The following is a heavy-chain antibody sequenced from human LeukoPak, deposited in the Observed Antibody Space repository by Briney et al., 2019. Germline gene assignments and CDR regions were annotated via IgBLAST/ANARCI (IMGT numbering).Heavy chain of an antibody. CDR2: IYYSGST. D-gene: IGHD1-26*01. J-gene: IGHJ4*02. CDR1: GGSISSYY. V-gene: IGHV4-59*08. Sequence: PSETLSLTWTVAGGSISSYYWSWIRQPPGKGLEWIGYIYYSGSTNYNPSLKSRVTISVDTSKNQFSLKLSSVTAADTAVYYCARLLGNSGSYEFDYWGQGTLVTVSS. CDR3: ARLLGNSGSYEFDY.